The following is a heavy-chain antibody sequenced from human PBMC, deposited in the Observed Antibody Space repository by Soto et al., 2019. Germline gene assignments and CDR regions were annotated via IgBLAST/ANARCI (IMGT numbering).Heavy chain of an antibody. V-gene: IGHV1-18*01. CDR1: GYTFTSYG. J-gene: IGHJ3*02. CDR2: ISAYNGNT. D-gene: IGHD4-4*01. CDR3: ARGFVRYSNYVLWLGAFDI. Sequence: QVQLVQSGAEVKKPGASVKVSCKASGYTFTSYGISWVRQAPGQGLEWMGWISAYNGNTNYTQKLQGRVTMTTDTSPSTAYMDLRSLRSDDTAVYYCARGFVRYSNYVLWLGAFDIWGQGTMVTVSS.